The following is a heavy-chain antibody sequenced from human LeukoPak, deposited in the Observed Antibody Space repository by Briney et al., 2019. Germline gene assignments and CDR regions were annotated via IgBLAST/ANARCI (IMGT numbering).Heavy chain of an antibody. V-gene: IGHV3-74*01. CDR2: IKNDGSVT. J-gene: IGHJ4*02. Sequence: PGGSLRLSCVASGFSFSTYWMHWVRQAPGKGLMWVSRIKNDGSVTGYADSVKGRFTISRDNAKNTLYLQMNSLRADDTAVYYCARSPNCGGDCFWGQGTLVTVSS. CDR3: ARSPNCGGDCF. CDR1: GFSFSTYW. D-gene: IGHD2-21*02.